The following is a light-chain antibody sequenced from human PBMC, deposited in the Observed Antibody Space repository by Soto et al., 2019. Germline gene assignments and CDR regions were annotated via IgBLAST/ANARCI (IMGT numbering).Light chain of an antibody. CDR3: QKYNSAPQT. CDR1: QGISNY. V-gene: IGKV1-27*01. J-gene: IGKJ1*01. CDR2: AAS. Sequence: DIQMTQSPSSLSASVGDRVTITCRASQGISNYLAWYQQKPGKVPKLLTYAASNWQSGLPSRFSGSGSGTDFTLTISSLQPEDVATYYCQKYNSAPQTFGQGTKVEIK.